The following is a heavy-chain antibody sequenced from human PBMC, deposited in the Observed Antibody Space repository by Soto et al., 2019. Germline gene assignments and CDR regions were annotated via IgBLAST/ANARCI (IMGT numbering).Heavy chain of an antibody. J-gene: IGHJ3*02. Sequence: QVQLVQSGAEVKKPGASVQVSCKASDYNFISYGISWLRQAPGQGLEWMGWISTYNGNTNYAQKFQGRVTMTTDTSTSTAYMELRSLRADDTAVYYCARDGITIPVVDALDIGGQEPVVTVSS. D-gene: IGHD2-21*01. CDR2: ISTYNGNT. V-gene: IGHV1-18*01. CDR1: DYNFISYG. CDR3: ARDGITIPVVDALDI.